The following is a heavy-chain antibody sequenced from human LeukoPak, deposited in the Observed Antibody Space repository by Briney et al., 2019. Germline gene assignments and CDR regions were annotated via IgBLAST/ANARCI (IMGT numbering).Heavy chain of an antibody. V-gene: IGHV1-18*01. J-gene: IGHJ4*02. Sequence: ASVNVSCKASGYTFTSYVISGLRQAPGQGLEWMGWISAYNGNTNYPHKLQGRVTMTTDTSTSTAYMELKRLRSDDTVVYYCARAYTVTDYFDYWGQGTLVTVSS. D-gene: IGHD4-17*01. CDR2: ISAYNGNT. CDR3: ARAYTVTDYFDY. CDR1: GYTFTSYV.